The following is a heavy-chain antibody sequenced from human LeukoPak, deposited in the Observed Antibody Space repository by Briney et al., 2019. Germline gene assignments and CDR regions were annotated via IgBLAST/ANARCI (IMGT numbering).Heavy chain of an antibody. J-gene: IGHJ6*03. V-gene: IGHV3-64*01. CDR1: GFTFSSYA. Sequence: GGFLRLSCAASGFTFSSYAMHWVRQAPGKGLEYVSAISSNGGSTYYANSVKGRFTISRDNAKNSLYLQMNSLRAEDTAVYYCARAGLRDYDSSGYYRYYYYYYMDVWGKGTTVTVSS. CDR2: ISSNGGST. CDR3: ARAGLRDYDSSGYYRYYYYYYMDV. D-gene: IGHD3-22*01.